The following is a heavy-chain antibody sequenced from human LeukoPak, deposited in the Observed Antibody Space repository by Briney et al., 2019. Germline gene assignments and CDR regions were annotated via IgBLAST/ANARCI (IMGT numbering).Heavy chain of an antibody. CDR1: GGTFSSYA. D-gene: IGHD3-22*01. CDR2: IIPIFGTA. V-gene: IGHV1-69*13. Sequence: SVKVSCKASGGTFSSYAISWVRQAPGQGLEWMGGIIPIFGTANYAQKFQGRVTITADESTSTAYMELSSLRSEDTAVYYCASSIMIVVALGYWGQGTLVTVSS. J-gene: IGHJ4*02. CDR3: ASSIMIVVALGY.